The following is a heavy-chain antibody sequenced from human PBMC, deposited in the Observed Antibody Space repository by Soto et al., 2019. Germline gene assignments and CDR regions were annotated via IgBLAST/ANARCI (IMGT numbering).Heavy chain of an antibody. CDR3: ARDDRGYCSVTDCYIFDC. CDR1: GGSVSSGSYY. J-gene: IGHJ4*02. V-gene: IGHV4-61*01. D-gene: IGHD2-2*02. Sequence: QVQLQESGPGLVKPSETLSLTCTVSGGSVSSGSYYWSWIRQPPGKGLEWIGYVSYSGSTSYNPSLKSRVTISVDTSKNQFSLKMNSVTAADAAVYYCARDDRGYCSVTDCYIFDCWGQGTLVTVSS. CDR2: VSYSGST.